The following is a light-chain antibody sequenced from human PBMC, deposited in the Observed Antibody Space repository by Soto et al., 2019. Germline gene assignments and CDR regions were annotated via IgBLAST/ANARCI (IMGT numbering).Light chain of an antibody. V-gene: IGLV2-23*02. CDR2: EVS. CDR3: CPYAGRSASYV. CDR1: SSDVGSNNL. Sequence: QSALSQPASVSGSPGQSITISCTGTSSDVGSNNLVSWYQQHPGKAPKLMIYEVSKRPSGISNRFSGSKSGNTASLTISGVQAEDEADYYCCPYAGRSASYVFGAGTKLTVL. J-gene: IGLJ1*01.